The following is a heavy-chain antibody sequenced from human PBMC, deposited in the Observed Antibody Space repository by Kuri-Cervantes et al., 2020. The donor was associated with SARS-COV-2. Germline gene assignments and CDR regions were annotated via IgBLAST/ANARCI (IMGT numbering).Heavy chain of an antibody. V-gene: IGHV1-69*04. J-gene: IGHJ2*01. CDR2: IIPILGIA. Sequence: SVKVSCKASGGTFSSYAISWVRQAPGQGLEWMGRIIPILGIANYAQKFQGRVTITADKSTSTAYMELSSLRSEDTAVYYCARGESAPEGYFDLWGRGTLGTVSS. D-gene: IGHD1-14*01. CDR1: GGTFSSYA. CDR3: ARGESAPEGYFDL.